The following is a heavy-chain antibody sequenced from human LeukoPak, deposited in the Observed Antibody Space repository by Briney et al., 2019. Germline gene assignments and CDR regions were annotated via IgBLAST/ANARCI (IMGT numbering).Heavy chain of an antibody. Sequence: PGGSLRLSCAASGFTFSNAWMSWVRQAPGKGLEWVGRIKSKTDGGTTDYAAPVKGRFTISRDDSKNTLYLQMNSLKTEDTAVYYCTTDMWDFGIAVVPAAIEGTFDYWGQGTLVTVSS. D-gene: IGHD2-2*02. CDR3: TTDMWDFGIAVVPAAIEGTFDY. J-gene: IGHJ4*02. V-gene: IGHV3-15*01. CDR2: IKSKTDGGTT. CDR1: GFTFSNAW.